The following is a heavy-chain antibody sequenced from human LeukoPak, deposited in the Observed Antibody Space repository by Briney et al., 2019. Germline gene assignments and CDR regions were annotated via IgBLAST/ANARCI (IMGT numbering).Heavy chain of an antibody. J-gene: IGHJ4*02. D-gene: IGHD3-10*01. CDR3: ARVRRYYGSETYFDY. CDR2: ISSSGTTI. V-gene: IGHV3-48*03. CDR1: GFTFSSYQ. Sequence: PGGSLRLSCAASGFTFSSYQMNWVRQAPGKGLEWLSYISSSGTTIYYADSVKGRFTISRDNAKNSLYLQMNSLRDEDTAVYYCARVRRYYGSETYFDYWGQGTLVTVSS.